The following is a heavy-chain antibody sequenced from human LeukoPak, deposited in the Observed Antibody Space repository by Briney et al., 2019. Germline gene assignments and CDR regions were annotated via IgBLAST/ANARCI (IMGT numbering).Heavy chain of an antibody. D-gene: IGHD2-2*03. CDR1: GGSISSGDYY. CDR3: ARTSRGYCSSTSCYFYYYYYCMDV. CDR2: IYYSGST. Sequence: SETLSLTCTVSGGSISSGDYYWSWIRQPPGKGLEWIGYIYYSGSTYDNPSLKSRVTISVDTSKDQFSLKLSSVTAADTAVYYCARTSRGYCSSTSCYFYYYYYCMDVWGKGTTVTVSS. V-gene: IGHV4-30-4*08. J-gene: IGHJ6*03.